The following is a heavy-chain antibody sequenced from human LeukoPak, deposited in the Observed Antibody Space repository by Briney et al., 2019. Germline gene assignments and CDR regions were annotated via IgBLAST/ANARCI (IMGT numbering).Heavy chain of an antibody. CDR1: GFTFGDYA. CDR2: IRSKAYGGTT. Sequence: PGRSLRLSCTASGFTFGDYAMSWFRQAPGKGLEWVGFIRSKAYGGTTEYAASVKGRFTISSDDSKSIAYLQVNSLKTQDTAVYYCTRPYYGSGSYYDYFVYWGQGTLVTVSS. J-gene: IGHJ4*02. CDR3: TRPYYGSGSYYDYFVY. D-gene: IGHD3-10*01. V-gene: IGHV3-49*03.